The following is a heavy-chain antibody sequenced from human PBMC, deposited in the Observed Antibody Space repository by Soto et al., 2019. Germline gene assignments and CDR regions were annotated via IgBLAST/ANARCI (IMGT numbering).Heavy chain of an antibody. V-gene: IGHV3-74*01. J-gene: IGHJ6*02. CDR2: IKGDGSSA. CDR1: GFTFSSYW. CDR3: ARGIRNSSGVDV. Sequence: GGSLRLSCRASGFTFSSYWLHWVRQAPGKGLVWVSRIKGDGSSASYADSVKDRFTISRDNAKNTLYLQMNSLGAEDTAVYWCARGIRNSSGVDVWAQGTMVTVSS.